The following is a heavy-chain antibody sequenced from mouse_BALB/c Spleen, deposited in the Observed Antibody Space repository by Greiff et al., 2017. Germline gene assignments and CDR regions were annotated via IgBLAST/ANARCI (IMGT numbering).Heavy chain of an antibody. Sequence: EVKLVESGGGLVQPKGSLKLSCAASGFTFTTYAMNWVRQAPGKGLEWVARIRSKSNNYATYYADSVKDRFTISRDDSQSMLYLQMNNLKTEDNARDYGVRHGAMGYWGQGTPVTVSA. V-gene: IGHV10-1*02. CDR1: GFTFTTYA. CDR2: IRSKSNNYAT. CDR3: VRHGAMGY. J-gene: IGHJ4*01.